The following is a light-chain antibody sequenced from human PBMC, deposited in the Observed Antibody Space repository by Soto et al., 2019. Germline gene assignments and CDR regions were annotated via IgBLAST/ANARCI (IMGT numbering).Light chain of an antibody. J-gene: IGKJ1*01. V-gene: IGKV3-15*01. CDR1: HYVYSN. CDR3: QQYQNLWT. CDR2: RAS. Sequence: EIVMTHSPATLSVSPWEIATLSCTASHYVYSNVAWFQQRPGQAPRLLIYRASARATGTPARFSGSGSGTEFTLTITSLQSEDFALYYCQQYQNLWTMGQGTKVDIK.